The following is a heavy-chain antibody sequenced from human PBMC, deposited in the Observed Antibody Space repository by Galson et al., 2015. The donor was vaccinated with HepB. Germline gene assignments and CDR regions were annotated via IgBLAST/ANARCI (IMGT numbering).Heavy chain of an antibody. CDR2: TYYRSKWYN. J-gene: IGHJ4*02. D-gene: IGHD6-25*01. CDR3: ARGGGGQYTSGWYLGY. Sequence: CAISGDSVSSNSAAWNWIRQSPSRGLEWLGRTYYRSKWYNDYAVSMKSRITINPDTSKNQFSLQLNSVTPEDTGMYYCARGGGGQYTSGWYLGYWGQGTLVTVSS. CDR1: GDSVSSNSAA. V-gene: IGHV6-1*01.